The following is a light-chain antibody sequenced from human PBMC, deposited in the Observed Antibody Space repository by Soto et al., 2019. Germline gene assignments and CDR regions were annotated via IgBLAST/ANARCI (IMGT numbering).Light chain of an antibody. J-gene: IGKJ4*01. CDR2: GAS. CDR1: QSVSSN. Sequence: EIVMTQSPATLSVSPGERATLSCRASQSVSSNLAWYQQKPGQAPRLLIYGASSRATGIPDRFSASGSGTDFTLTISRLESEDSAVYYCQHYGSSPGLTFGGGTKVDI. V-gene: IGKV3-20*01. CDR3: QHYGSSPGLT.